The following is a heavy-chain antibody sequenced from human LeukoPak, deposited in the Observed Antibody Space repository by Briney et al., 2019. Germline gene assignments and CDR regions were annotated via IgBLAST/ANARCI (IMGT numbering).Heavy chain of an antibody. V-gene: IGHV4-59*01. CDR2: IYYSGST. Sequence: SETLSLTCTVSGGSISSYYWSWSRQPPGKGLEWIGYIYYSGSTNYNPSLKSRVTISVDTSKNQFSLKLSSVTAADTAVYYCARAGSGWYGYYYYGMDVWGQGTTVTVSS. CDR3: ARAGSGWYGYYYYGMDV. J-gene: IGHJ6*02. D-gene: IGHD6-19*01. CDR1: GGSISSYY.